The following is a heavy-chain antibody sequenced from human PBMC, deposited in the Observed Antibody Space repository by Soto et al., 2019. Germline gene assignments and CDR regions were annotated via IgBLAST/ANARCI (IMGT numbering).Heavy chain of an antibody. D-gene: IGHD3-3*02. CDR3: ARSLLNVILPLAY. CDR1: GYTFSGYY. CDR2: INTLSGDT. J-gene: IGHJ4*02. Sequence: QVQLVQSGAEVKKPGTSVKVSCKASGYTFSGYYMHWVRQAPGQGLEWMGWINTLSGDTSFPQKFQGRLAMTRDTSIDTAFMEVSRLTSDDTAIYYCARSLLNVILPLAYWGQGTLVSVSS. V-gene: IGHV1-2*02.